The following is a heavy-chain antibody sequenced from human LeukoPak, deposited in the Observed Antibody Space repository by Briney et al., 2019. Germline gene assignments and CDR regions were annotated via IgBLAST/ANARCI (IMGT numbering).Heavy chain of an antibody. Sequence: TSETLSLTCTVSGGSISSYYWSWIRQPAGKGLEWIGRIYTSGSTNYNPSLKSRVTMSVDTSKNQFSLKLSSVTAADTAVYYCARSIIVVVAAGALDIWGQGTMVTVSS. CDR2: IYTSGST. CDR3: ARSIIVVVAAGALDI. J-gene: IGHJ3*02. D-gene: IGHD2-21*02. V-gene: IGHV4-4*07. CDR1: GGSISSYY.